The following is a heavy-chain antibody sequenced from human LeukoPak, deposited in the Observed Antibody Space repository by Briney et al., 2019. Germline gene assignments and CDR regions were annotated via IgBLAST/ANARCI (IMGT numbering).Heavy chain of an antibody. CDR3: ARLTRSLSLDY. CDR1: GGSISSSSYY. CDR2: ISYSGRT. Sequence: SETLSLTCTVSGGSISSSSYYWGWVRQPPGKGLEWIGSISYSGRTNYKPSLKSRVTMSVDTSKKQLSLKLSSVTAADTAVYYCARLTRSLSLDYWGQGTLVTVSS. J-gene: IGHJ4*02. D-gene: IGHD1-14*01. V-gene: IGHV4-39*01.